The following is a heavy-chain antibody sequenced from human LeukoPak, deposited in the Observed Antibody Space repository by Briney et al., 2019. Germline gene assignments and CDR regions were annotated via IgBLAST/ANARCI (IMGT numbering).Heavy chain of an antibody. J-gene: IGHJ5*01. CDR3: VRGGTYWTVS. V-gene: IGHV3-7*01. CDR1: GFVFSASY. CDR2: IKPDGSEK. Sequence: QPGGSLRLSCEASGFVFSASYMSWVRKAPGKGLEWVATIKPDGSEKYHVDSVSGRFTISRDNTNDSLFLQMNSLRVDDTAVYYCVRGGTYWTVSWGQGTLVNVS.